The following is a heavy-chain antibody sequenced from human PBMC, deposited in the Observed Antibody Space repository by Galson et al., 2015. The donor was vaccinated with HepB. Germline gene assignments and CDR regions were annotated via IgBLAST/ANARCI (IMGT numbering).Heavy chain of an antibody. D-gene: IGHD2-15*01. CDR2: ISSSSSYI. J-gene: IGHJ5*02. CDR1: GFTFSSYS. Sequence: SLRLSCAASGFTFSSYSMNWVRQAPGKGLEWVSSISSSSSYIYYADSVKGRFTISRDNAKNSLYLQMNSLRAEDTAVYYCASLVVVAASRWFDPWGQGTLVTVSS. V-gene: IGHV3-21*01. CDR3: ASLVVVAASRWFDP.